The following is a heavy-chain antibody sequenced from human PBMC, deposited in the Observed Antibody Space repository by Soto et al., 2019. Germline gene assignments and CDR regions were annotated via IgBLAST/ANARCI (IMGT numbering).Heavy chain of an antibody. CDR2: ISWNSGSI. Sequence: EVHLVESGGGLVQPGRSLRLSCEASGFIFEDYAMYWVRQARGKGLEWVASISWNSGSIGYADSVKGRCTISRDNAKNSLYLQVNNLRPEDTALYYCAKAVSISTRYYYYMDVWGKGTTVIVSS. J-gene: IGHJ6*04. CDR3: AKAVSISTRYYYYMDV. V-gene: IGHV3-9*01. D-gene: IGHD3-16*01. CDR1: GFIFEDYA.